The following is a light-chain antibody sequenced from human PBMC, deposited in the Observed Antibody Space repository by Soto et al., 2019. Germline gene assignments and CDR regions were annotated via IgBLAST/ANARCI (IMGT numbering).Light chain of an antibody. V-gene: IGLV1-47*01. CDR2: KNN. CDR1: SSNIGSNY. Sequence: QSVLTQPPSASGTPGQRVTISCSGSSSNIGSNYVYWYQQLPGTAPKLLFYKNNQRPSGVPDRISGSKSGTSASLAISGLRSEDEADYYCATWDDSMSAPWVFGGSTKLTVL. J-gene: IGLJ3*02. CDR3: ATWDDSMSAPWV.